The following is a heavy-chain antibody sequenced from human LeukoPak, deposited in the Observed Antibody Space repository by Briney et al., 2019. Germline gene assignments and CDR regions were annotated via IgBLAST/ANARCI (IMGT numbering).Heavy chain of an antibody. Sequence: GGSLRLSCAASGFTFSGFYMHWIRQAPGKGLVWVSHINWDGSSITYADSVKGRFTISRDNAKNTLYLQMDSLRAEDTAVYYCSRGGYSHAFDVWARGQWSPSLQ. J-gene: IGHJ3*01. CDR3: SRGGYSHAFDV. CDR2: INWDGSSI. CDR1: GFTFSGFY. V-gene: IGHV3-74*01. D-gene: IGHD2-15*01.